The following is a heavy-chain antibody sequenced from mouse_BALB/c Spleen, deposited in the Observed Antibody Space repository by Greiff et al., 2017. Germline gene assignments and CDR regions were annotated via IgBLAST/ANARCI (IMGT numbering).Heavy chain of an antibody. D-gene: IGHD2-10*02. CDR3: ARGYGNYEGAMDY. V-gene: IGHV5-6-5*01. Sequence: EVQLVESGGGLVKPGGSLKLSCAASGFTFSSYAMSWVRQTPEKRLEWVASISSGGSTYYPDSVKGRFTISRDNARNILYLQMSSLRSEDTAMYYCARGYGNYEGAMDYWGQGTSVTVSS. CDR2: ISSGGST. J-gene: IGHJ4*01. CDR1: GFTFSSYA.